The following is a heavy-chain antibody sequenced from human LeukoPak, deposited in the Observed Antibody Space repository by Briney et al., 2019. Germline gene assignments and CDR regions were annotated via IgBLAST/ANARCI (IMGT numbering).Heavy chain of an antibody. CDR2: ISDDGSKK. J-gene: IGHJ6*02. CDR1: GFTFSTYG. D-gene: IGHD3-22*01. Sequence: QVQLVESGGGVVQPGRTLRLSCEASGFTFSTYGMHWVRQTAGKGLEWVAVISDDGSKKYYADSVKGRCTISRDNSKNTLYVQMNSLRVEDTAVYYCAKDPGDSSGYGGVGYFGMDVWGQGTTVTASS. CDR3: AKDPGDSSGYGGVGYFGMDV. V-gene: IGHV3-30*18.